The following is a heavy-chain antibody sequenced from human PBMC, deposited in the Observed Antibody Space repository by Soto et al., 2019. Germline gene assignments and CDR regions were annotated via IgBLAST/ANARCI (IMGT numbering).Heavy chain of an antibody. CDR1: GFTFSSYG. V-gene: IGHV3-33*01. Sequence: GGSLRLSCAASGFTFSSYGMHWVRQAPGKGLEWVAVVWYDGSNKYYADSLKGRSTISRDNSKKTLYLQVNSLRAEDTAVYFCARDDYDSSGYYYVDYWGQGTLVTVSS. CDR3: ARDDYDSSGYYYVDY. J-gene: IGHJ4*02. CDR2: VWYDGSNK. D-gene: IGHD3-22*01.